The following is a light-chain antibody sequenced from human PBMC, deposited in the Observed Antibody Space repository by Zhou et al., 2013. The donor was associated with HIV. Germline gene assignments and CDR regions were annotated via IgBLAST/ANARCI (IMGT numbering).Light chain of an antibody. CDR3: QQYGGSPPII. Sequence: EIVLTQSPGTLSLSPGERATLSCRASQSVNNNYLAWYQQKAGQAPRLLIYDTSSRAPDIPDRFSGSGSGTDFTLTITRLEAEDCAVYYCQQYGGSPPIIFGQGTRLEIK. CDR2: DTS. CDR1: QSVNNNY. J-gene: IGKJ5*01. V-gene: IGKV3-20*01.